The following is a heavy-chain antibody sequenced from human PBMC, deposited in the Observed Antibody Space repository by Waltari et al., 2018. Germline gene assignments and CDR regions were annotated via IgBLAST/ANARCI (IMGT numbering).Heavy chain of an antibody. V-gene: IGHV3-15*01. CDR1: GFTFSNAW. CDR2: IKSKTDGGTT. CDR3: TTDSGTYLKDFDY. J-gene: IGHJ4*02. Sequence: EVQLVESGGGLVKPGGSLRLSCAASGFTFSNAWMSWVSQAPGKGLEWVVRIKSKTDGGTTDYAAPVKGRFNIARDDSKNTLYLQMNSLKTEDTAVYYCTTDSGTYLKDFDYWGQGTLVTVSS. D-gene: IGHD1-26*01.